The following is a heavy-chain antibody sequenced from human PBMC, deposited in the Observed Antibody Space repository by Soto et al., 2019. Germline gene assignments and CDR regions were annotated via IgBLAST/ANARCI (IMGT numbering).Heavy chain of an antibody. Sequence: ASVKVSCKASGYTFTSYGISWVRQAPGQGLEWMGWISAYNGNTNYAQKLQGRVTMTTDTSTSTAYMELRSLRSNDTAVYYCAREGRDYYGSGSRKGGYYYYXIDVPGKGTTVTVSS. J-gene: IGHJ6*03. CDR2: ISAYNGNT. V-gene: IGHV1-18*01. CDR1: GYTFTSYG. CDR3: AREGRDYYGSGSRKGGYYYYXIDV. D-gene: IGHD3-10*01.